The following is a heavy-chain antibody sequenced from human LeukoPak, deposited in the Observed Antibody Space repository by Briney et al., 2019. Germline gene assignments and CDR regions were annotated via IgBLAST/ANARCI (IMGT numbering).Heavy chain of an antibody. CDR3: AKDLAPVSGVTTDFDY. V-gene: IGHV3-23*01. CDR1: GFTFSSYA. D-gene: IGHD4-17*01. CDR2: ISGSGGST. J-gene: IGHJ4*02. Sequence: PGGSLRLSCAASGFTFSSYAMNWVRQAPGKGLEWVSAISGSGGSTYYADSVKGRFTISRDNSKNTLYLQMNSLRAEDTAVYYCAKDLAPVSGVTTDFDYWGQGALVTVSS.